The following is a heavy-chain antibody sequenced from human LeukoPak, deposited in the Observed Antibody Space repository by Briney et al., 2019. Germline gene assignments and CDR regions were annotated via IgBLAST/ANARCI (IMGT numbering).Heavy chain of an antibody. CDR2: ISYDGRNK. V-gene: IGHV3-30*18. D-gene: IGHD6-19*01. CDR1: GFTFSSYW. CDR3: AKDRRGQWLASSDY. J-gene: IGHJ4*02. Sequence: GGSLRLSCAASGFTFSSYWMSWVRQAPGKGLEWVAVISYDGRNKYYADSVKDRFTISRDNSKNTLYLQMNSLRDEDTSVYYCAKDRRGQWLASSDYWGQGTLVTVSS.